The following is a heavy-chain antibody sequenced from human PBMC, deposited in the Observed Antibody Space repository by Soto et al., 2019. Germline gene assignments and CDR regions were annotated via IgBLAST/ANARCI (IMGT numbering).Heavy chain of an antibody. CDR1: GGSFSGYY. Sequence: PSETLSLTCAVSGGSFSGYYWTWIRQSPGKGLEWIGDINNSGVTHYNPSLKSRVTMSIDTSKNQFSLKLRSVTAADTAVYFCERGTYIFDNWDQGALVTVSS. CDR2: INNSGVT. CDR3: ERGTYIFDN. V-gene: IGHV4-34*01. J-gene: IGHJ4*01.